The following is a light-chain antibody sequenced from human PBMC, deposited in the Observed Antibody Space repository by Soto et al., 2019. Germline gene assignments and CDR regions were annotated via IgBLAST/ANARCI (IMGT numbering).Light chain of an antibody. J-gene: IGLJ2*01. Sequence: QSALTQPASVSGSPGQSITISCTGTSSDVGSFNLVSWYQQHPGKAPKLLIYEGSKRPSGVSNRFSVSKSGTSASLAISGLQSEDEADYYCAAWDDSLNGRLFGGGTKLTVL. CDR3: AAWDDSLNGRL. CDR1: SSDVGSFNL. CDR2: EGS. V-gene: IGLV2-14*02.